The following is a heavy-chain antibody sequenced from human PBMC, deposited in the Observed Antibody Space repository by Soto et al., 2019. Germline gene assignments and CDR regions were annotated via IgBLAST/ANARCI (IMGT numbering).Heavy chain of an antibody. Sequence: XETLSLPCAVYGGSFSGYYWSWIRPPPGKGLEWIGEINHSGSTNYNPSLNSRVTISVDMSKNQFSLKLSSVTAADTAVYYCARGRSVVVVAATKPRGYWFDPWGQGTLVTVSS. D-gene: IGHD2-15*01. CDR3: ARGRSVVVVAATKPRGYWFDP. CDR2: INHSGST. CDR1: GGSFSGYY. J-gene: IGHJ5*02. V-gene: IGHV4-34*01.